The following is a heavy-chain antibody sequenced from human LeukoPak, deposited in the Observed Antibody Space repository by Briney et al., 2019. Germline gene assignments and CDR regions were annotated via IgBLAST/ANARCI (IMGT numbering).Heavy chain of an antibody. CDR2: INCDGSWT. J-gene: IGHJ4*02. Sequence: TGGSLRLSCAASGNYWMHWVRQAPGKGLVWVSHINCDGSWTSYADSVKGRFTISKDNAKNTVYLQMNNLRAEDTAVYYCVSFYETYWGRGTLVTVSS. D-gene: IGHD2-2*01. V-gene: IGHV3-74*01. CDR3: VSFYETY. CDR1: GNYW.